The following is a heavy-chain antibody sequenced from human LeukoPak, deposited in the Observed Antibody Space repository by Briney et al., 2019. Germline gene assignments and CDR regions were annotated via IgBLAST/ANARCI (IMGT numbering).Heavy chain of an antibody. CDR2: IYYSGST. CDR1: GGSISSYY. D-gene: IGHD3-22*01. J-gene: IGHJ4*02. Sequence: SETLSLTCTVSGGSISSYYWSWIRQPPGKGLEWIGYIYYSGSTNYNPSLKSRVTISVDTSKNQFSLKLSSVTAADTAVYYCARGFDYYDSSGYSYYFDYWGQGTLVTVSS. CDR3: ARGFDYYDSSGYSYYFDY. V-gene: IGHV4-59*01.